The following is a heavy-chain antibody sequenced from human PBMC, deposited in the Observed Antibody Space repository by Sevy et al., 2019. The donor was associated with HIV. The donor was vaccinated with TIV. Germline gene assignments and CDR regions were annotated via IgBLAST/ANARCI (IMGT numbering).Heavy chain of an antibody. CDR3: AKDAAGGYSYGARWFDP. V-gene: IGHV3-9*01. D-gene: IGHD5-18*01. CDR2: ISWNSGSI. Sequence: GGSLRLSCAASGFTFDDYAMRWVRQAPGKGLEWVSGISWNSGSIGYADSVKGRFTISRDNAKNSLYLQMNSLRAEDTALYYCAKDAAGGYSYGARWFDPWGQGTLVTVSS. J-gene: IGHJ5*02. CDR1: GFTFDDYA.